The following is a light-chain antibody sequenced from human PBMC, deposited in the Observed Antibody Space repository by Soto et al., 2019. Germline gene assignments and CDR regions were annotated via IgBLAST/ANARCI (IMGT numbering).Light chain of an antibody. CDR1: QGAGTY. CDR3: QLRSK. CDR2: DAS. V-gene: IGKV3-11*01. Sequence: EVVLTQSPATLSLSPGERATLSCRATQGAGTYLAWYQQRPGQAPRLLIYDASNRAPGIPARFSGSASETDFTLTISSLEPEYFAVYYCQLRSKFGPGTKVDVK. J-gene: IGKJ3*01.